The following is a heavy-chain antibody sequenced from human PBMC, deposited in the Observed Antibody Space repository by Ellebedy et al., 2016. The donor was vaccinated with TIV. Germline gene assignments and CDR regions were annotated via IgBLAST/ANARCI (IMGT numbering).Heavy chain of an antibody. CDR2: IYTSGNT. CDR1: GGSISGYY. V-gene: IGHV4-4*07. Sequence: SETLSLTXTVSGGSISGYYWSWIRQPAGKGLEWLGRIYTSGNTDYNPSLKSRVTMSVDTSKNQFSLNLSSATAADTAVYYCARDYCSTTSCYLYWGQGTQVTVSS. J-gene: IGHJ4*02. D-gene: IGHD2-2*01. CDR3: ARDYCSTTSCYLY.